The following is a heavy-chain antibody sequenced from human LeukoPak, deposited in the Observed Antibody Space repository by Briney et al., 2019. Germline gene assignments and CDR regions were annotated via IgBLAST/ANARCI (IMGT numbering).Heavy chain of an antibody. CDR3: ASLFMAARPGGVDY. Sequence: SETLSLTCSVSDGSIRSSSYYWGWIRQPPGKGLEWIGSIYYSGNTYYNPSLKSRVTILVDTSKNQFSLKLSSVTAADTAVYYCASLFMAARPGGVDYWGQGTLVTVSS. CDR1: DGSIRSSSYY. V-gene: IGHV4-39*07. J-gene: IGHJ4*02. CDR2: IYYSGNT. D-gene: IGHD6-13*01.